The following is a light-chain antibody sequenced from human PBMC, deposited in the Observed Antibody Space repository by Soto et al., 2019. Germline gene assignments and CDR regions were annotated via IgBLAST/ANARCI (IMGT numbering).Light chain of an antibody. J-gene: IGLJ2*01. V-gene: IGLV7-43*01. CDR2: STS. CDR3: LLYYGGAHVV. Sequence: QAVVTQELSLTVSPGGTVTLTCASSTGAVTSGYYPNWFQQKPGQAPRALIYSTSNKDSWTPARFSGSLLGGKAALTLSGVQPEDEAEYYCLLYYGGAHVVFGGGTKLTVL. CDR1: TGAVTSGYY.